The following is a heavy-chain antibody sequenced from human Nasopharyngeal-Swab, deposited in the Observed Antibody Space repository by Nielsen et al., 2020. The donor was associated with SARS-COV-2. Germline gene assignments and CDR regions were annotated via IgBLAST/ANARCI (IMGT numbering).Heavy chain of an antibody. J-gene: IGHJ5*02. CDR3: AGGPDYDFWSGYSKYNWFDP. V-gene: IGHV4-34*01. Sequence: TLSLTCAVYGGSFSGYYWSWIRQPPGKGLEWIGEINHSGSTNYNPSLKSRVTISVDTSKNQFSLKLSSVTAADTAVYYCAGGPDYDFWSGYSKYNWFDPWGQGTLVTVSS. CDR2: INHSGST. CDR1: GGSFSGYY. D-gene: IGHD3-3*01.